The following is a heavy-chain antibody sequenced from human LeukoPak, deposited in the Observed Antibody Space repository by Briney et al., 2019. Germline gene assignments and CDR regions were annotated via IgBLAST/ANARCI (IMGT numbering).Heavy chain of an antibody. V-gene: IGHV3-43*02. CDR1: GFTFDDYA. J-gene: IGHJ4*02. CDR2: ISGDGGST. CDR3: AKAPAGIGSGLDY. D-gene: IGHD3-10*01. Sequence: GGSLRLSCAASGFTFDDYAMHWGRQAPGKGLEWVSLISGDGGSTYYADSVNGRFTISRDNSKNSLYLQMNSMRTEDTALYSCAKAPAGIGSGLDYWGQGTLVTVSS.